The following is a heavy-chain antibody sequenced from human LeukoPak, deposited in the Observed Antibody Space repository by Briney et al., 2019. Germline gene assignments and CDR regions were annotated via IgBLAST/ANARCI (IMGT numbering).Heavy chain of an antibody. Sequence: PGRSLRLSCAASDFSFSNYGMHWVRQAPGKGLEWVAVILYDGNNKHYAESVKGRFTISRDNSNNMLYLQMNSLRPEDTAVYYCAKDRLFGSGLNGPHYYYGMDVWDQGTTVTVSS. CDR1: DFSFSNYG. V-gene: IGHV3-30*18. D-gene: IGHD1-26*01. CDR3: AKDRLFGSGLNGPHYYYGMDV. J-gene: IGHJ6*02. CDR2: ILYDGNNK.